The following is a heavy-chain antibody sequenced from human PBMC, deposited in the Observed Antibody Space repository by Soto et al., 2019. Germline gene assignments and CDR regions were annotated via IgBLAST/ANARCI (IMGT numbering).Heavy chain of an antibody. Sequence: GASVKVSCKASGDTFTSSAVQWVRQARGQRLEWIGWIVVGSGNTNYAQKFQERVTITRDMSTSTAYMELSSLRSEDTAVYYCAADSPPIAAAGTGYYYYYYGMDVWGQGTTVTVSS. CDR1: GDTFTSSA. CDR3: AADSPPIAAAGTGYYYYYYGMDV. D-gene: IGHD6-13*01. CDR2: IVVGSGNT. J-gene: IGHJ6*02. V-gene: IGHV1-58*01.